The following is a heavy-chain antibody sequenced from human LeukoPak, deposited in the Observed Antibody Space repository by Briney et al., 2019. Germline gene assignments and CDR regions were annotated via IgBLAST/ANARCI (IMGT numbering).Heavy chain of an antibody. D-gene: IGHD3-16*01. CDR1: GFTFSSYG. V-gene: IGHV3-33*01. Sequence: PGGSLRLSSAASGFTFSSYGMHWVRQAPGKGLEWVAVIWYDGSNKYYADSVKGRFTISRDNSKNTLYLQMNSLRAEDTAVYCCARDILGAGYYYGMDVWGQGTTVTVSS. CDR2: IWYDGSNK. J-gene: IGHJ6*02. CDR3: ARDILGAGYYYGMDV.